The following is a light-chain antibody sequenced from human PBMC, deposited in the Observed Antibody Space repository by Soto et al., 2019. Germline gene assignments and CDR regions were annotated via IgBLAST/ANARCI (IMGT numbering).Light chain of an antibody. Sequence: EIVLTQSPATLSLSPGERATLSCRASQSVYSYLAWYQQKPGQAPRLLIYDASNRATGIPARFSGSGSGTDFTLTISSLEPEDFAVYYCQQGSNWPPLTFGGGTKVEIK. J-gene: IGKJ4*01. CDR2: DAS. CDR3: QQGSNWPPLT. V-gene: IGKV3-11*01. CDR1: QSVYSY.